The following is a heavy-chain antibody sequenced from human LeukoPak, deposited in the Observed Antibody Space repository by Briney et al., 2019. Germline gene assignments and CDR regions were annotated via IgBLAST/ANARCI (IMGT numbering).Heavy chain of an antibody. V-gene: IGHV3-66*01. J-gene: IGHJ4*02. CDR1: GFTVRHNY. Sequence: PGGSLSLSCAASGFTVRHNYMRWVRQAPGKGLEGVSVIYSGGSTYYADSVEGRFTISRDNFKNTLYLQMNNLRDEHTAVYFCATGERMVRGDGVDYWGQGTLVTVSS. CDR2: IYSGGST. CDR3: ATGERMVRGDGVDY. D-gene: IGHD3-10*01.